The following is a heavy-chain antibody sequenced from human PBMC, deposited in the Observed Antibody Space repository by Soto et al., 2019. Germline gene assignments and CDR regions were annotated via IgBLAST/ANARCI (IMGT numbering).Heavy chain of an antibody. CDR2: IYPCDSDT. CDR3: ARHVNENRGLLLRFLDTYYHYRMYV. V-gene: IGHV5-51*01. CDR1: GDSFTSYW. D-gene: IGHD3-3*01. J-gene: IGHJ6*02. Sequence: GESLKISCKGAGDSFTSYWIGWVRQMHGKGLEWVGIIYPCDSDTRYSPSFQSQVAISADKSISTAYLQWSSLKASDTSMYYCARHVNENRGLLLRFLDTYYHYRMYVWGQGTTVTVSS.